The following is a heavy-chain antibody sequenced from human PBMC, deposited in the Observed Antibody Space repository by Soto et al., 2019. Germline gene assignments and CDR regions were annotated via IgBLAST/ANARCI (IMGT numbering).Heavy chain of an antibody. CDR2: VNTDESRT. J-gene: IGHJ4*02. CDR1: GFTFSSYW. CDR3: ARVLNGQCYFDY. V-gene: IGHV3-74*01. Sequence: EVQLVESGGGLVQPGGSLRLSCGASGFTFSSYWMHWVRQAPGKGLVWVSRVNTDESRTSYADSVKGRFTISRDNAKNTLYLQMNSLRAEDTAVYYCARVLNGQCYFDYWGQGTQVTVSS. D-gene: IGHD2-8*01.